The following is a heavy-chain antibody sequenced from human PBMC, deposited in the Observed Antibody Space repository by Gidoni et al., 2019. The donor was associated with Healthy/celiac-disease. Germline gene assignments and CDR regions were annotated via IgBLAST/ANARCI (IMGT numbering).Heavy chain of an antibody. CDR3: TTAPYAVLEWTRDAFDI. J-gene: IGHJ3*02. CDR2: SKSKTDGGTT. CDR1: GFTFSNAW. D-gene: IGHD3-3*01. Sequence: EVQLVESGGGLVKPGGSLRLSCAASGFTFSNAWMSWVRQAPGKGLEWVGRSKSKTDGGTTDYAAPVKGRFTISRDDSKNTLYLQMNSLKTEDTAVYYCTTAPYAVLEWTRDAFDIWGQGTMVTVSS. V-gene: IGHV3-15*01.